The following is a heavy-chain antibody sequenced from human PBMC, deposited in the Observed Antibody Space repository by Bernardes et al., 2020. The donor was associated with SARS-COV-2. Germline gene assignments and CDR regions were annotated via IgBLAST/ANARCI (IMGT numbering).Heavy chain of an antibody. D-gene: IGHD6-6*01. Sequence: GSLRLSCAASGFTFSNAWMSWVRQAPGKGLEWVGRIKSKTDGGTTDYAAPVKGRFTISRDDSKNTLYLQMNSLKTEDTAVYYCTNIRGRYSSSSGGFYYYGMDFWGQGTTATVSS. CDR1: GFTFSNAW. CDR3: TNIRGRYSSSSGGFYYYGMDF. V-gene: IGHV3-15*01. CDR2: IKSKTDGGTT. J-gene: IGHJ6*02.